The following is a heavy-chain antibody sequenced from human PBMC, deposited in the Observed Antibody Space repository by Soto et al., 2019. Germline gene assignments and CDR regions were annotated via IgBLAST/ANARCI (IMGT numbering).Heavy chain of an antibody. V-gene: IGHV3-30*04. CDR1: GSTFRGFP. CDR2: ISYDGGNK. J-gene: IGHJ4*02. Sequence: QVQLVESGEGGFQPGGPLGLPGAASGSTFRGFPMHGAGKAPAKGLEGGAVISYDGGNKYYADSVKGRFTISRDNSKNTLYLQMNSLRAEDTAVYYCARDKRDLRFLEWSYYFDFWGQGTLVTVSS. D-gene: IGHD3-3*01. CDR3: ARDKRDLRFLEWSYYFDF.